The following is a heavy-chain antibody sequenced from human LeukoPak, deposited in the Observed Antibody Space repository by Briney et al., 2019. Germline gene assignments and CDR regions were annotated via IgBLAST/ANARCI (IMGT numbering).Heavy chain of an antibody. Sequence: PAGSLRLSCAASGFTFSNAWMSWVRQAPGKGLEWVGRIKSKTDGGTTDYAAPVKGRFTISRDDSKNTLYLQMNTLKTEDTAVYYCTTDFGYYDSSGYFDFDYWGQGTLVTVSS. CDR2: IKSKTDGGTT. D-gene: IGHD3-22*01. J-gene: IGHJ4*02. V-gene: IGHV3-15*01. CDR3: TTDFGYYDSSGYFDFDY. CDR1: GFTFSNAW.